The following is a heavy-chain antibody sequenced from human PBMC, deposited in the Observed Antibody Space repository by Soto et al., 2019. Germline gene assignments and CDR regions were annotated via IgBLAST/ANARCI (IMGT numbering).Heavy chain of an antibody. Sequence: SETLSLTCTVSGDSISGYYWNWIRQPAGKGLEWIGRIYASGSTTSNRSLRSRVALSVDTSKNQFSLNLNSVTAADTAMYYCARSGYSSAWYTAFDSWSQGILVTSPQ. CDR2: IYASGST. V-gene: IGHV4-4*07. CDR1: GDSISGYY. D-gene: IGHD6-19*01. CDR3: ARSGYSSAWYTAFDS. J-gene: IGHJ4*02.